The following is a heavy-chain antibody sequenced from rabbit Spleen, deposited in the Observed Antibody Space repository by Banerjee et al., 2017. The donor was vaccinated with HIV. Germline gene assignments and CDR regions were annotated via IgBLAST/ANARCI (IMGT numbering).Heavy chain of an antibody. CDR3: ARGVYDDYDTYYFDL. D-gene: IGHD2-1*01. CDR1: GIDFSSYG. J-gene: IGHJ4*01. Sequence: QEQLVESGGGLVTLGGSLKLSCKASGIDFSSYGIIWVRQAPGKGLEWIGYIDPLFSSTDYASWVNGRFTISLDNAQNMVFLQMTSLTAADTATYFCARGVYDDYDTYYFDLWGPGTLVTVS. CDR2: IDPLFSST. V-gene: IGHV1S47*01.